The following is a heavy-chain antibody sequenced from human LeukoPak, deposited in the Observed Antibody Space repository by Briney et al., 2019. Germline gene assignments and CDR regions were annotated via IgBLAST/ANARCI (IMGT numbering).Heavy chain of an antibody. Sequence: SETLSLTCTVSGGSISSYYWSWIRQPPGKGLEWIGYIYHSGSTNYNPSPKSRVTISVDTSKNQFSLKLSSVTAADTAVYYCARQGYSSGYIDYWGQGTLVTVSS. J-gene: IGHJ4*02. D-gene: IGHD6-19*01. CDR3: ARQGYSSGYIDY. CDR2: IYHSGST. CDR1: GGSISSYY. V-gene: IGHV4-59*08.